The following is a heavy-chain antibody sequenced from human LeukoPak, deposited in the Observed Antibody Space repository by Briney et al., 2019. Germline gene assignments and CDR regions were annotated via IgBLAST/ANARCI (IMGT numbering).Heavy chain of an antibody. V-gene: IGHV3-53*01. CDR1: GFTVSSNY. Sequence: GGSLRLSCAASGFTVSSNYMSWVRQAPGKGLEWVSVIYSGGSTYYADPVKGRFTISRDNSKNTLYLQMNSLRAEDTAVYYCARLGGVPIQYYFDYWGQGTLVTVSS. D-gene: IGHD2-2*01. J-gene: IGHJ4*02. CDR3: ARLGGVPIQYYFDY. CDR2: IYSGGST.